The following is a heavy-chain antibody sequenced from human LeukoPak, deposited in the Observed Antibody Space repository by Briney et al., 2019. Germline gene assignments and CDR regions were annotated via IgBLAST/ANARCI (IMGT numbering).Heavy chain of an antibody. CDR1: GFTFDEYA. CDR2: INWSGGSK. J-gene: IGHJ6*03. CDR3: AREVYGDYGRYYYYYMDV. V-gene: IGHV3-9*01. Sequence: PGGSLRLSCAASGFTFDEYAMHWVRQAPGKGLEWVSGINWSGGSKGYADSVKGRFTISRDNAKNSLYLQMNSLRAEDTAVYYCAREVYGDYGRYYYYYMDVWGKGTTVTISS. D-gene: IGHD4-17*01.